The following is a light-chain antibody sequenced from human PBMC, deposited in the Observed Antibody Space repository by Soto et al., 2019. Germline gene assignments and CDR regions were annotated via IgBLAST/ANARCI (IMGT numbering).Light chain of an antibody. CDR3: AAWDDSLKGVV. Sequence: QSVLTQPPSASGTPGQRVTISCSGSSSSIGGNTVNWYQQLPGTAPKLLIYGNSQRPSGGPDRFSASKSGTSASLAISGLQSDDEADYYCAAWDDSLKGVVFGGGTKLTVL. V-gene: IGLV1-44*01. CDR1: SSSIGGNT. CDR2: GNS. J-gene: IGLJ2*01.